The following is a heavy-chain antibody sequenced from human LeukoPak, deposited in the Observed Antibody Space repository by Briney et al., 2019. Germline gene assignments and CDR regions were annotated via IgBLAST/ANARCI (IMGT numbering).Heavy chain of an antibody. CDR1: GGTFSSYA. CDR3: AAGGETAMVTGGDYFDY. Sequence: ASVKVSCKASGGTFSSYAISWVRQAPGQGLEWMGGIIPIFGTANYAQKFQGRVTITADESTSTAYMELSSLRSEDTAVYYCAAGGETAMVTGGDYFDYWGQGTLVTVSS. J-gene: IGHJ4*02. CDR2: IIPIFGTA. D-gene: IGHD5-18*01. V-gene: IGHV1-69*13.